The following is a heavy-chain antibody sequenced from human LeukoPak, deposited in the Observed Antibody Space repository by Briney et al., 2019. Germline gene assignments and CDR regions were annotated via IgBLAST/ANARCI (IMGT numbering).Heavy chain of an antibody. D-gene: IGHD6-19*01. V-gene: IGHV3-23*01. CDR2: ISPSGGST. Sequence: PGGSLRLSCTTSGLTFSNCVMTWVRQSPGKGLEWVSSISPSGGSTFYADSVKDRFTISRDNAKNSLYLQMNSLRAEDTAVYYCAPGAVAKIDYWGQGTLVTVSS. J-gene: IGHJ4*02. CDR1: GLTFSNCV. CDR3: APGAVAKIDY.